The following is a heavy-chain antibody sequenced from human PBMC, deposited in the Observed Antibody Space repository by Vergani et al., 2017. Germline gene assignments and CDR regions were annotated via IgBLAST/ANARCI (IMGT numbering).Heavy chain of an antibody. CDR1: GFTFNEYW. CDR3: ARARKXRLGVVWENWFDP. D-gene: IGHD3-16*01. CDR2: MNGDGDTI. J-gene: IGHJ5*02. Sequence: EVELVESGGGLVQPGGSLRLSCAASGFTFNEYWMHWARQVPGKGLVWVSGMNGDGDTISYADSVKGRFTISRDNAKNTLFLQMNSLRAEDTAVYYCARARKXRLGVVWENWFDPWGQGTLVTVSS. V-gene: IGHV3-74*01.